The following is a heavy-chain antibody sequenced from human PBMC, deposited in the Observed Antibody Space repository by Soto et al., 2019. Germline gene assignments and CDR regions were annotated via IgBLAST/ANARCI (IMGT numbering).Heavy chain of an antibody. V-gene: IGHV4-30-4*01. CDR3: ARERDVVVAPRYFDL. J-gene: IGHJ2*01. CDR2: IYYSGST. Sequence: QVQLQESGPGLVKPSQTLSLTCTVSGGSISSGDYYWSWIRQPPGKGLEWIGYIYYSGSTYYNPSLKSRVTISVDTSKNQFPLKLSSVTAADTAVYYCARERDVVVAPRYFDLWGRGTLVTVSS. CDR1: GGSISSGDYY. D-gene: IGHD3-22*01.